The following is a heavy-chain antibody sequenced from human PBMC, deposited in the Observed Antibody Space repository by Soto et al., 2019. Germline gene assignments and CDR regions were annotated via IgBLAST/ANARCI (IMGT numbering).Heavy chain of an antibody. V-gene: IGHV1-69*01. CDR1: GGTFRRHA. D-gene: IGHD3-22*01. J-gene: IGHJ4*02. Sequence: QVQLVQSGAEVRKPGSSVKVSCKASGGTFRRHAISWVRQAPGQGLEWMGGIIPIFGTENHAQKFQGRVTIIADESTSTVYMELSSLRSEDTAMYYCARGWGYDSNDYYYAYWGQGTLVIVSS. CDR3: ARGWGYDSNDYYYAY. CDR2: IIPIFGTE.